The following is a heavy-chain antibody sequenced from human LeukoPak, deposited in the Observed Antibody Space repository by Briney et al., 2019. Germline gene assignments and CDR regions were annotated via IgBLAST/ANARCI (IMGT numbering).Heavy chain of an antibody. CDR1: GFTFSSYG. CDR2: ISDDGSNK. Sequence: PGGSLRLSCAASGFTFSSYGMHWVRQAPGKGLEWVALISDDGSNKYYADSVKGRFTISRDNSKNTLYLQMNTLRVEDTAVYYCAKTHGTGAASGYYYFDYWGQGTLVTVSS. V-gene: IGHV3-30*18. J-gene: IGHJ4*02. D-gene: IGHD3-3*01. CDR3: AKTHGTGAASGYYYFDY.